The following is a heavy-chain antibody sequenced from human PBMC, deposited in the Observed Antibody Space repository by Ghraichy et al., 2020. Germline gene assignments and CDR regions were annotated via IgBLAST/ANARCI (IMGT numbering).Heavy chain of an antibody. CDR3: ARVGGSYYDSSGYNWFDP. CDR2: MNPNSGNT. V-gene: IGHV1-8*01. CDR1: GYTFTSYD. J-gene: IGHJ5*02. D-gene: IGHD3-22*01. Sequence: ASVKVSCKASGYTFTSYDINWVRQATGQGLEWMGWMNPNSGNTGYAQKFQGRVTMTRNTSISTAYMELSSLRSEDTAVYYCARVGGSYYDSSGYNWFDPWGQGTLVTVSS.